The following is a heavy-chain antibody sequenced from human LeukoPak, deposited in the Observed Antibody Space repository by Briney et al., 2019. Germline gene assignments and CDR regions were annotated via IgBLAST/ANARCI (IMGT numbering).Heavy chain of an antibody. CDR2: INAGNGNT. D-gene: IGHD3-22*01. CDR1: GYTFTRYS. J-gene: IGHJ5*02. CDR3: ARSIRSDYYFGWFDP. Sequence: GASVKVSCKASGYTFTRYSMHWVRQAPGQRPEWMGWINAGNGNTEYSQKFQGRVTITRDTSASTAYLELSSLRSEDTAVYYCARSIRSDYYFGWFDPWGQGTLVTVSS. V-gene: IGHV1-3*01.